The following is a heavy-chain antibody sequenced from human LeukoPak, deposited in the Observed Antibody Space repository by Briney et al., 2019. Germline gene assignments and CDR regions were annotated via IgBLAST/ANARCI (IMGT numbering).Heavy chain of an antibody. Sequence: SVTLSLTCTVSGGSMSSSSYYWGWIRQPPGKGLEWVGSIYYSGSTYQNPSLKSRVTISVDTSKNQFSLKLSSVTAADTAVYYCARVPTVTFFDYWGQGTLVTVSS. CDR1: GGSMSSSSYY. CDR2: IYYSGST. D-gene: IGHD4-17*01. V-gene: IGHV4-39*07. CDR3: ARVPTVTFFDY. J-gene: IGHJ4*02.